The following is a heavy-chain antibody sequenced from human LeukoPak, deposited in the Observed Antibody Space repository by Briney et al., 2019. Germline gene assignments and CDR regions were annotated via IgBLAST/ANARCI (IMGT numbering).Heavy chain of an antibody. V-gene: IGHV3-7*04. CDR3: ARGMTWSAY. Sequence: GGSLRLSCAASGFTFSTYWMLWVRQAPGKGLEWVANIKGDGSGKHYVDSVKGRFTVSRDNAKNSLYLQMNSLRAEDTALYYCARGMTWSAYWGPGTLVAVAS. CDR1: GFTFSTYW. J-gene: IGHJ4*02. D-gene: IGHD2-21*02. CDR2: IKGDGSGK.